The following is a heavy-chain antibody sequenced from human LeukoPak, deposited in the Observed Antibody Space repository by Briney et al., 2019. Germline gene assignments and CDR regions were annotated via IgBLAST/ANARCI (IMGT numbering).Heavy chain of an antibody. Sequence: SETLSLTCTVSGGSISSYYWSWIRQPPGKGLEWIGYIYYSGSTNYNPSLKSRVTISVDTSKNQFSLKLSSVTAADTAVYYCAGSMVRGVTLDYWGQGTLVTVSS. D-gene: IGHD3-10*01. CDR2: IYYSGST. J-gene: IGHJ4*02. CDR1: GGSISSYY. V-gene: IGHV4-59*08. CDR3: AGSMVRGVTLDY.